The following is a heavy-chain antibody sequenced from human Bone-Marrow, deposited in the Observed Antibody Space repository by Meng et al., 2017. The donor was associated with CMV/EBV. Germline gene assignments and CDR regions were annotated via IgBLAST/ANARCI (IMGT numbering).Heavy chain of an antibody. Sequence: GESLKISCAASGFTFSSYAMSWVRQAPGKGLEWVSAISGSGGSTYDADSVKGRFTISRDNSKNTLYLQMNSLRAEDTAVYYCAKLRGYSFQDYFDYWGQGALVTVSS. CDR3: AKLRGYSFQDYFDY. V-gene: IGHV3-23*01. CDR2: ISGSGGST. CDR1: GFTFSSYA. D-gene: IGHD5-18*01. J-gene: IGHJ4*02.